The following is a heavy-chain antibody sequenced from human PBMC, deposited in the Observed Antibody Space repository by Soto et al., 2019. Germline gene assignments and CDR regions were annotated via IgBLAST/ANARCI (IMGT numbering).Heavy chain of an antibody. CDR3: AKVRSRGDFWSPLLWSDP. D-gene: IGHD3-3*01. CDR2: ISGSGGST. V-gene: IGHV3-23*01. CDR1: GFTFSSYA. J-gene: IGHJ5*02. Sequence: PGGSLRLSCAASGFTFSSYAMSWVRQAPGKGLEWVSAISGSGGSTYYADSVKGRFTISRDNSKNTLYLQMNSLRAEDTAVYYFAKVRSRGDFWSPLLWSDPWGEGTLVTFS.